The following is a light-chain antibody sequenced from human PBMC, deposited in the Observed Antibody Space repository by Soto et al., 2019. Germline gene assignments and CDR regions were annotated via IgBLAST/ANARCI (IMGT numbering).Light chain of an antibody. Sequence: DIQMTQSPSTLSASVGDRVTITCRASQSISTCLAWYQQKPGKAPKLLIYKASSLEGGVPSRFGGSGSGTLFNITISSLHPDDVATYYCQQYNTYPLTFGGGTTVDIK. V-gene: IGKV1-5*03. CDR2: KAS. CDR1: QSISTC. J-gene: IGKJ4*01. CDR3: QQYNTYPLT.